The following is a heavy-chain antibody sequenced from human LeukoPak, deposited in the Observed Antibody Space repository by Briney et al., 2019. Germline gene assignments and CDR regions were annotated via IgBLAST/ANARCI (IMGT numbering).Heavy chain of an antibody. CDR1: GYSFTSYW. D-gene: IGHD7-27*01. J-gene: IGHJ3*02. V-gene: IGHV5-51*01. Sequence: GESLKISSKGSGYSFTSYWIAWVRQMRGKGLEWMGIIQPGDSETRYSPSFKGQVTISADKSISTAYLQWSSLKASDTAMYYCAIRGTGDLLGAFDIWGQGTMLTVSS. CDR2: IQPGDSET. CDR3: AIRGTGDLLGAFDI.